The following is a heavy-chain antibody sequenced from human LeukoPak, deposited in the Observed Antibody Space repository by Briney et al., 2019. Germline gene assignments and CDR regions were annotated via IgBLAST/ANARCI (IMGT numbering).Heavy chain of an antibody. J-gene: IGHJ4*02. CDR1: GFTFSSNG. D-gene: IGHD4-17*01. CDR2: ISSDGSRT. Sequence: PGGSLRLSCAASGFTFSSNGMHWVRQAPGKGLVWVSRISSDGSRTDYADSVKGRFTISRDNSKNTLYLQMNSLRAEDTAVYYCAKASSRYGDYDYFDYWGQGTLVTVSS. V-gene: IGHV3-74*01. CDR3: AKASSRYGDYDYFDY.